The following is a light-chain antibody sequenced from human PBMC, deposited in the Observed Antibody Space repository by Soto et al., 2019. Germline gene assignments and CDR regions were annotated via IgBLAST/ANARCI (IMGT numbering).Light chain of an antibody. Sequence: QSVLTQPASVSGSPGQSITISCTGTSSDVGGYNYISWYQQHPGKAPKLIIHDVSRRPSGVSYRFSGSKSGNTASLTISGLQAEDEADYYCNSYTGHTLDVFGTGTKVTVL. CDR1: SSDVGGYNY. CDR3: NSYTGHTLDV. V-gene: IGLV2-14*01. CDR2: DVS. J-gene: IGLJ1*01.